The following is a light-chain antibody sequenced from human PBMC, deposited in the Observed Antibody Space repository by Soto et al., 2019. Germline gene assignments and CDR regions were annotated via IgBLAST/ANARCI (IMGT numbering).Light chain of an antibody. J-gene: IGLJ2*01. CDR1: SSNIATNT. V-gene: IGLV1-44*01. CDR3: ATWDDGLDAVV. CDR2: DNS. Sequence: QSVLTQPPSASGTPGLPVSMSCSGGSSNIATNTVSWYQHLPGTAPKLLIYDNSQRPSGVPDRFSGSQSGTSASLTISGLQSEDEASYFCATWDDGLDAVVFGGGTKLTVL.